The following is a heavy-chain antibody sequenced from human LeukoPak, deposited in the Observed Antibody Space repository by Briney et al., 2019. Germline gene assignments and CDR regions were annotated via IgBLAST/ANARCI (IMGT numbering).Heavy chain of an antibody. CDR1: GFTFSSYD. V-gene: IGHV3-23*01. CDR3: AKDPLNIPTGSVYSSSWYSPYYYLDMDV. CDR2: TSYSGGST. Sequence: GGSLTLSCAASGFTFSSYDMSWVRQAPGKGLEWVSDTSYSGGSTYYADSVKGRFTISRGTSKNTLYLQMNSLRSEDTAVYYCAKDPLNIPTGSVYSSSWYSPYYYLDMDVWGKGTTVTVSS. J-gene: IGHJ6*03. D-gene: IGHD6-13*01.